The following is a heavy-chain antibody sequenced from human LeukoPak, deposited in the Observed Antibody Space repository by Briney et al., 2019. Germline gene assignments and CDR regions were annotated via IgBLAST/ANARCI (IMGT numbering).Heavy chain of an antibody. CDR3: AKDRVVSREPAAFDI. J-gene: IGHJ3*02. Sequence: GGSLRLSCAASGFTFSSYGIHWVRQAPGKGLEWVAFIRYDGIHIYYADSVKGRFTISGDNSKNTLYLQMNSLRAEDTAVYYCAKDRVVSREPAAFDIWGQGTMVTVSS. CDR1: GFTFSSYG. V-gene: IGHV3-30*02. D-gene: IGHD2-15*01. CDR2: IRYDGIHI.